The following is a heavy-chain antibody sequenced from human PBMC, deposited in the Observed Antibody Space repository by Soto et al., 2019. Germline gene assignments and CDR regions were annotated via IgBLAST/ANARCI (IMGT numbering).Heavy chain of an antibody. D-gene: IGHD1-26*01. J-gene: IGHJ5*02. CDR3: AGIKTTHLVGATTWFDP. Sequence: QVQLVQSGAEVKKPGASVKVSCKASGYTFTSYAMHWVRQAPGQRLEWMGWINAGNGNTKYSQKFQGRVTITRDTSASTAYMELSSLRSEDTAVYYCAGIKTTHLVGATTWFDPWGQRTLVTVSS. V-gene: IGHV1-3*01. CDR2: INAGNGNT. CDR1: GYTFTSYA.